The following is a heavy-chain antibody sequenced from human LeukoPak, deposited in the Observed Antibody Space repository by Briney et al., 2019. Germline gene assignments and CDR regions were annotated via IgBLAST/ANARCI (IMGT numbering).Heavy chain of an antibody. V-gene: IGHV4-59*08. Sequence: SETLSLTCTVSSGSINSYYWNWIRQPPGKGLEWIGRIYSSGSTNYSPSLKSRVTISVDTSKNQFSLKLSSVTAADTAVYYCARHGGTDAFDIWGQGTMVTVSS. CDR3: ARHGGTDAFDI. J-gene: IGHJ3*02. CDR2: IYSSGST. D-gene: IGHD3-16*01. CDR1: SGSINSYY.